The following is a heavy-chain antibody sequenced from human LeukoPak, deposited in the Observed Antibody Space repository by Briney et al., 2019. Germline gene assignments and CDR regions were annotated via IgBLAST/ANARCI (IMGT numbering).Heavy chain of an antibody. D-gene: IGHD3-22*01. J-gene: IGHJ4*02. CDR1: GGSISSSSYY. CDR2: IYYSGST. Sequence: PSETLSLTCTVSGGSISSSSYYWGWIRQPPGKGLEWIGSIYYSGSTYYNPSLKSRVTISVDTSKNQFSLKLSSVTAADTAVYYCAGSYYYDSSGYHPGTVRTGYFDYWGQGTLVTVSS. V-gene: IGHV4-39*01. CDR3: AGSYYYDSSGYHPGTVRTGYFDY.